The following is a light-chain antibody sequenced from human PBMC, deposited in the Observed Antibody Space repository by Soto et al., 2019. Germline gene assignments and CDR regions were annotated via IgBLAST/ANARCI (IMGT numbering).Light chain of an antibody. J-gene: IGKJ1*01. CDR2: GAS. Sequence: EIVMTKSPATLSVSPGEGATLSCRASQSVSSKLAWYQQKPGQAPRLLIYGASTRATGIPARFSGSGSGTEFTLIISSLQSEDSAVYYCQQYNSWLWTFGQGTKVDI. CDR3: QQYNSWLWT. V-gene: IGKV3-15*01. CDR1: QSVSSK.